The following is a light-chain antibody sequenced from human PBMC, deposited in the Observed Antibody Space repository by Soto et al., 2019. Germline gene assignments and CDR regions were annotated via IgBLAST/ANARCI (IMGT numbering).Light chain of an antibody. V-gene: IGKV1-39*01. Sequence: DVQITQSPASVSASVGASVSFACQSSQTVKNNVNWYQHKRGKAPKLLISGSSNLQNGVPTRFSGSGTGTDFTLTINSLQPEDAATYYFQQTYSNHRTFGQGTSVDIK. CDR3: QQTYSNHRT. CDR1: QTVKNN. CDR2: GSS. J-gene: IGKJ1*01.